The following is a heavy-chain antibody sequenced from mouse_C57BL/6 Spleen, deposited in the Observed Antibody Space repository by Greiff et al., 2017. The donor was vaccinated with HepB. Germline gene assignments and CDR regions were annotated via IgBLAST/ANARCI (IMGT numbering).Heavy chain of an antibody. V-gene: IGHV2-2*01. CDR2: IWSGGST. CDR3: ARRQGYGSSYDYYAMDY. D-gene: IGHD1-1*01. J-gene: IGHJ4*01. Sequence: QVQLKESGPGLVQPSQSLSITCTVSGFSLTSYGVHWVRQSPGKGLEWLGVIWSGGSTDYNAAFISRLSITKDNSKSQVFFKMNSLQADDTAIYYCARRQGYGSSYDYYAMDYWGQGTSVTVSS. CDR1: GFSLTSYG.